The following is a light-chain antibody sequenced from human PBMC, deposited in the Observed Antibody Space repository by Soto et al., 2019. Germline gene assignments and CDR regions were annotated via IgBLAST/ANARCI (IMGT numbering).Light chain of an antibody. CDR3: QHGLT. Sequence: EIVMTQSPATLSVSPGERATLSCRASQSVSSNLAWYQQKPGQAPRLLIYGASTRATGIPARFSGSGSGTEFTLTISSLQSEDFAVYYCQHGLTFGGGTKVDIK. V-gene: IGKV3-15*01. J-gene: IGKJ4*01. CDR1: QSVSSN. CDR2: GAS.